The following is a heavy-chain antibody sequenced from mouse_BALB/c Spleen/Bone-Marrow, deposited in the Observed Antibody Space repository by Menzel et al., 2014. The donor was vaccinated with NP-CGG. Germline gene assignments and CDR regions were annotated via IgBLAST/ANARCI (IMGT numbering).Heavy chain of an antibody. CDR3: ANYYYGSSLFAY. J-gene: IGHJ3*01. D-gene: IGHD1-1*01. CDR2: IDPANGNT. V-gene: IGHV14-3*02. Sequence: VQLQQSGAELVKPGASVKLSCTASGFNIKDTYMHWVKQRPEQGLEWIGRIDPANGNTKYDPRFQGKATITADTSSNTAYLQLSSLTSEDTAVYYCANYYYGSSLFAYGGQGTLVPVSA. CDR1: GFNIKDTY.